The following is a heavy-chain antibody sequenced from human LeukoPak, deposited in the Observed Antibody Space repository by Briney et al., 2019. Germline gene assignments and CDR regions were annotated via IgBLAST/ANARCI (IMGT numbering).Heavy chain of an antibody. J-gene: IGHJ4*02. Sequence: GGSLRLSCTASGFTFSNYAMHWVRQAPGKGLEWVALISHDETNKYYADSVRGRFTISRDNSKHTLHLQMDSLRAEDTAVYYCARDALRSTAGIDYWGQGTLVTVSS. V-gene: IGHV3-30*04. CDR1: GFTFSNYA. D-gene: IGHD1-14*01. CDR2: ISHDETNK. CDR3: ARDALRSTAGIDY.